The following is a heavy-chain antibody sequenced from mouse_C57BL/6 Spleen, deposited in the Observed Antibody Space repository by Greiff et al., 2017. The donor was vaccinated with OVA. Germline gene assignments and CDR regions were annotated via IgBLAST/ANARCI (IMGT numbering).Heavy chain of an antibody. CDR3: ARDQGYDYLYYFDY. J-gene: IGHJ2*01. V-gene: IGHV5-4*01. CDR1: GFTFSSYA. Sequence: EVQGVESGGGLVKPGGSLKLSCAASGFTFSSYAMSWVRQTPEKRLEWVATISDGGSYTYYPDNVKGRFTISRDNAKNNLYLQMSHLKSEDTAMYYCARDQGYDYLYYFDYWGQGTTLTVSS. CDR2: ISDGGSYT. D-gene: IGHD2-4*01.